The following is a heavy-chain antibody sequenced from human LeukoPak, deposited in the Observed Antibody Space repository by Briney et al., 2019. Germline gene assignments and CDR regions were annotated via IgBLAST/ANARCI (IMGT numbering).Heavy chain of an antibody. CDR2: IIPIFGTA. CDR3: ARTRGSQISMAYLDY. CDR1: GGTFSSYA. D-gene: IGHD2/OR15-2a*01. J-gene: IGHJ4*02. V-gene: IGHV1-69*13. Sequence: ASVKVSCKASGGTFSSYAISWVRQAPGQGLEWMGGIIPIFGTANYAQKFQGRVTITADESTSTAYMELSSLRSDDTAVYYCARTRGSQISMAYLDYWGQGTLVAVSS.